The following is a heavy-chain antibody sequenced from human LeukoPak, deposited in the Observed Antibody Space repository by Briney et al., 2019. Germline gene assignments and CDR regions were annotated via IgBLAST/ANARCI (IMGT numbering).Heavy chain of an antibody. CDR2: INHSGST. Sequence: PPETLSLTCAVYGGSFSGDYWSWIRQPPGKGLEWIGEINHSGSTNYNPSLKSRVTISVDTSKNQFSLKLSSVTAADTAVYYCARGNSYGVDYWGQGTLVTVSS. D-gene: IGHD5-18*01. V-gene: IGHV4-34*01. J-gene: IGHJ4*02. CDR3: ARGNSYGVDY. CDR1: GGSFSGDY.